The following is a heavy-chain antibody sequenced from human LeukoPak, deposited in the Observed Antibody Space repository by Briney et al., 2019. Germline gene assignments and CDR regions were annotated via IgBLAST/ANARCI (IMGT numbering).Heavy chain of an antibody. Sequence: GGSLRLSCAASGFSFSSYEMSWVRQTPGKGLEWVSYISSSSSYIYYADSVKGRFTISRDNAKNSLYLQMNSLRAEDTAVYYCARVRGVITHAEAFDIWGQGTMVTVSS. V-gene: IGHV3-21*01. CDR1: GFSFSSYE. CDR2: ISSSSSYI. D-gene: IGHD3-10*01. J-gene: IGHJ3*02. CDR3: ARVRGVITHAEAFDI.